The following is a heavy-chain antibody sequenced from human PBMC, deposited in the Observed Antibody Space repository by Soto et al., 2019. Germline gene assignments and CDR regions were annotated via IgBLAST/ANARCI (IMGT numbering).Heavy chain of an antibody. J-gene: IGHJ6*02. CDR2: INHSGST. Sequence: SETLSLTCAVYGGSFSGYYWSWIRQPPGKGLEWIGEINHSGSTNYNPSLKSRVTISVDTSKNQFSLKLSSVTAADTAVYYCARDQRAHYYYYYYGIDVWGQGTTVTVYS. V-gene: IGHV4-34*01. CDR3: ARDQRAHYYYYYYGIDV. CDR1: GGSFSGYY.